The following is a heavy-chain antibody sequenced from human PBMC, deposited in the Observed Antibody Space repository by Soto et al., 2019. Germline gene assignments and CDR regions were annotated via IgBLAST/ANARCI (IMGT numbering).Heavy chain of an antibody. CDR1: GSSFRDYY. CDR2: ITSSSSYT. CDR3: TGGQDNLAVNFDY. Sequence: QVQLVESGGGLVQPGGSLRLSCAASGSSFRDYYMSWIRQSPGKGLEWLSYITSSSSYTHYADSVKGRFTISRDNAKNSLYLQMNSLRAEDTAVYYCTGGQDNLAVNFDYWGQGTPVTGSS. D-gene: IGHD1-1*01. J-gene: IGHJ4*02. V-gene: IGHV3-11*05.